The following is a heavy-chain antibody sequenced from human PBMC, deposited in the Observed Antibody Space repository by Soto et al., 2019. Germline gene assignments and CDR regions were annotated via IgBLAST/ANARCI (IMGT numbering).Heavy chain of an antibody. CDR2: IYYSGST. CDR1: GGSISSYY. D-gene: IGHD2-8*01. J-gene: IGHJ5*02. Sequence: SETLSLTCTVSGGSISSYYWSWIRQPPEKGLEWIGYIYYSGSTNYNPSFKSRVTISVDTSEKEVSLKLSSVTAADTAVYYCARGGTPQGVPYNWFDPWGQGTLVTVSS. CDR3: ARGGTPQGVPYNWFDP. V-gene: IGHV4-59*01.